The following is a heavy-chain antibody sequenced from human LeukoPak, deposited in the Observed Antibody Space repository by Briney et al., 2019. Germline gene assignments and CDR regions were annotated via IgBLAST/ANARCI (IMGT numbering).Heavy chain of an antibody. V-gene: IGHV1-8*02. Sequence: ASVKVPCKASGGTFSSYAISWVRQAPGQGLEWMGWMDPHSDGTGYAQKFQGRVTMTRDTSIGTAYMELSSLTSEDTAVYYCARVGGYSYGLFYWGQGTLVTVSS. CDR2: MDPHSDGT. J-gene: IGHJ4*02. CDR3: ARVGGYSYGLFY. CDR1: GGTFSSYA. D-gene: IGHD5-18*01.